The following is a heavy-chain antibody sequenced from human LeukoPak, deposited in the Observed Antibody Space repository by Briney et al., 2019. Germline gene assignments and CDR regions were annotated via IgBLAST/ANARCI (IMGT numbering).Heavy chain of an antibody. CDR2: IYTSGST. Sequence: SETLSLTCTVSGGSISSGSYYWSWIRQPAGKGLEWIGRIYTSGSTNYNPSLKSRVTISVDTSKNQFSLKLSSVTAADTAVYYCARGRSSDSSGIQHWGQGTLVTVS. CDR1: GGSISSGSYY. D-gene: IGHD6-19*01. CDR3: ARGRSSDSSGIQH. J-gene: IGHJ1*01. V-gene: IGHV4-61*02.